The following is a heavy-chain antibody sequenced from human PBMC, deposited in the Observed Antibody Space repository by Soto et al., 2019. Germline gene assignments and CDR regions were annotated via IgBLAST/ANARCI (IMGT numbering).Heavy chain of an antibody. Sequence: GGSLRLSCAASGFTLSSYWMNWVRQAPGKGLEWVANIKQDGYEKYYVDFVRGRFFICRYNAKNSLYLQLNSLRAEDTGVYYCVKDVWNYWGQGVLVTVSS. J-gene: IGHJ4*02. V-gene: IGHV3-7*01. CDR3: VKDVWNY. CDR2: IKQDGYEK. D-gene: IGHD2-8*01. CDR1: GFTLSSYW.